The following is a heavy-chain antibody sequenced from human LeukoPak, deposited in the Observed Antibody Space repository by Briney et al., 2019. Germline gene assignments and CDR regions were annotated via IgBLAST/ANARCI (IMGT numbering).Heavy chain of an antibody. CDR2: IDPSDSYT. J-gene: IGHJ5*02. V-gene: IGHV5-10-1*01. CDR1: GYSFTSYW. Sequence: GESLKISCKGSGYSFTSYWISWVRQMPGKGLEWMGRIDPSDSYTNDSPSFQGHVTISADKSISTAYLQWSSLKASDTAMYYCARVVGLLRGYSYGHNWFDPWGQGTLVTVSS. D-gene: IGHD5-18*01. CDR3: ARVVGLLRGYSYGHNWFDP.